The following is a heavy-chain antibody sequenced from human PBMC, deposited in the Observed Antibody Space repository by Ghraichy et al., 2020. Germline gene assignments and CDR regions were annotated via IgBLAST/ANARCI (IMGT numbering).Heavy chain of an antibody. J-gene: IGHJ3*02. CDR1: GYTFTSYG. CDR2: ISAYNGNT. Sequence: ASVKVSCKASGYTFTSYGISWVRQAPGQGLEWMGWISAYNGNTNYAQKLQGRVTITTDTSTSTAYMELRSLRSDDTAVYYCARERERYYYGSGSHDAFDIWGKGKMVTVAS. V-gene: IGHV1-18*04. D-gene: IGHD3-10*01. CDR3: ARERERYYYGSGSHDAFDI.